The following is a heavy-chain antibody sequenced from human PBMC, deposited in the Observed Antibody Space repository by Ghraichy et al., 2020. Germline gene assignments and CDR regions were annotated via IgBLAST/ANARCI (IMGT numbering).Heavy chain of an antibody. D-gene: IGHD3-3*01. J-gene: IGHJ4*02. Sequence: SETLSLTCTVSGGSISSGGYYWSWIRQHPGKGLEWIGYIYYSGSTYYNPSLKSRVTISVDTSKNQFSLKLSSVTAADTAVYYCARDRKGRSRSIDYWGQGTLVTVSS. CDR1: GGSISSGGYY. V-gene: IGHV4-31*03. CDR2: IYYSGST. CDR3: ARDRKGRSRSIDY.